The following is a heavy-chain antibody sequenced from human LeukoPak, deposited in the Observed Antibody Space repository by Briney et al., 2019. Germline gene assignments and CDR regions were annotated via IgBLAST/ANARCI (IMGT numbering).Heavy chain of an antibody. Sequence: SETLSLTCTVSGGSISSSTNYWGWIRQPPGKGLEWIGIIYYSGSTDYNPSLKSRVTISVDTSKNQFSLKLSSVTAADTAVYYCARSVIAGAPHFDYWGQGTLVTVSS. V-gene: IGHV4-39*01. D-gene: IGHD6-19*01. J-gene: IGHJ4*02. CDR3: ARSVIAGAPHFDY. CDR2: IYYSGST. CDR1: GGSISSSTNY.